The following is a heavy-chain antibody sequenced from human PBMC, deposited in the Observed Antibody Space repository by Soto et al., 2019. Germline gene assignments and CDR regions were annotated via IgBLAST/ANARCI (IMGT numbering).Heavy chain of an antibody. CDR2: ISGSGGST. Sequence: GGSLRLSCAASGFTFSSYAMSWVRQAPGKGLEWVSAISGSGGSTYYADSVKGRFTISRDNSKNTLYLQMNSLRAEDTAVYYCARILEWLQPADYYYYYMDVWGKGTTVTVSS. J-gene: IGHJ6*03. CDR3: ARILEWLQPADYYYYYMDV. V-gene: IGHV3-23*01. CDR1: GFTFSSYA. D-gene: IGHD3-3*01.